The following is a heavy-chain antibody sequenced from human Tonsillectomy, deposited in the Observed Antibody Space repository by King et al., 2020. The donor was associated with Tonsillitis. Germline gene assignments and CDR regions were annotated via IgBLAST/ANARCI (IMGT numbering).Heavy chain of an antibody. J-gene: IGHJ4*02. Sequence: MQLQESGPGLVKPSETLSLTCTVSGGSISSYYWSWIRQPPGKGLEWIGFFYHTGSTNYNPSLKSRVTISVDTSKNQFSLRLSSVTAADTAVYSCAGGVGTTRFDYWGQGTLVTVSS. D-gene: IGHD1-26*01. V-gene: IGHV4-59*08. CDR3: AGGVGTTRFDY. CDR1: GGSISSYY. CDR2: FYHTGST.